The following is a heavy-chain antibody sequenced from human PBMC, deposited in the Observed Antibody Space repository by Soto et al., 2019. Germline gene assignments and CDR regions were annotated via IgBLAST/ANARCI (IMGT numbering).Heavy chain of an antibody. J-gene: IGHJ5*02. CDR2: ICYSGST. D-gene: IGHD3-10*01. CDR1: GGSISSGGYY. V-gene: IGHV4-31*03. CDR3: AGVRGVNWFDP. Sequence: QVQLQESGPGLVKPSQTLSLTCTVSGGSISSGGYYWSWIRQHPGKGLEWIGYICYSGSTYYNPSLKIRVTISVDTSKNPFSLKLSSVTAADTAVYYCAGVRGVNWFDPWGQGTLVTVSS.